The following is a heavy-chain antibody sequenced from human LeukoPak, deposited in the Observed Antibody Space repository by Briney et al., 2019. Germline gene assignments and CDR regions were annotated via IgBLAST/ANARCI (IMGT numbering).Heavy chain of an antibody. CDR3: AKGAADWYLSYIED. CDR2: MTSSADKT. Sequence: GGSLRLSCVGSGVTFKKSAMSWVRQGPGKGLEWVSTMTSSADKTYYADSVKGRFTISRDDSKNTLYLLLSSLRADDTALYYCAKGAADWYLSYIEDWGQGTRVIVSS. V-gene: IGHV3-23*01. D-gene: IGHD3-9*01. CDR1: GVTFKKSA. J-gene: IGHJ4*02.